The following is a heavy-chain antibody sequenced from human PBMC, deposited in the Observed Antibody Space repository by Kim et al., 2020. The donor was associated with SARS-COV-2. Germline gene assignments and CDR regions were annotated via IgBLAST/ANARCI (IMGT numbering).Heavy chain of an antibody. V-gene: IGHV4-59*02. CDR2: IYFTGNA. CDR1: GDSVSPYF. Sequence: SETLSLTCTVYGDSVSPYFWAWIRLSPRTGLEFIGYIYFTGNANYNPSLKSRANLSLDRSKNQVSLTLTSVTAADTAVYYCARKDDRFFYLDVWGKGTTV. D-gene: IGHD3-3*01. J-gene: IGHJ6*03. CDR3: ARKDDRFFYLDV.